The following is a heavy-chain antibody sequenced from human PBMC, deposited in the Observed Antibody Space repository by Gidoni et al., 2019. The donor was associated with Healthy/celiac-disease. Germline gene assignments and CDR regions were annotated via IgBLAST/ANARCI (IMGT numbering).Heavy chain of an antibody. CDR3: ATDGTTVWYGSIGAFDI. J-gene: IGHJ3*02. D-gene: IGHD6-13*01. CDR2: FDPEDGET. Sequence: QVQLVQPEAEVKKPGASVKVSCMVSGYTLTELSKHWVRQAPGTGLEWMGGFDPEDGETIYAQKFQGRVTMTEDTSTDTAYMELSSLRSEDTAVYYCATDGTTVWYGSIGAFDIWGQGTMVTVSS. CDR1: GYTLTELS. V-gene: IGHV1-24*01.